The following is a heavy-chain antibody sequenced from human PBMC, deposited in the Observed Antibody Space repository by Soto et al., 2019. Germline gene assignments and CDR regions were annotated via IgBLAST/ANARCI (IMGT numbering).Heavy chain of an antibody. CDR3: ARVAYYNDRGAFDI. V-gene: IGHV3-48*03. CDR2: ISSSSSTI. Sequence: VGSLRLSCAASGFTFSSYEMNWVRQAPGKGLEWLSYISSSSSTIYYVDSVKGRFTISRDNAKNSLFLQMNSLRAEDTAVYYCARVAYYNDRGAFDIWGQRTMVTVSS. J-gene: IGHJ3*02. D-gene: IGHD3-10*01. CDR1: GFTFSSYE.